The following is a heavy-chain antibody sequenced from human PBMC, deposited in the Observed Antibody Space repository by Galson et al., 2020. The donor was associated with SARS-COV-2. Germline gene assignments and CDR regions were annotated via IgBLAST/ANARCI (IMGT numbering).Heavy chain of an antibody. CDR1: GYTFTGYY. Sequence: ASVKVSCKASGYTFTGYYMHWVRQAPGQGLEWMGWINPNSGDTNYAQKFQGWVTMTRDTSISTAYMELSRLRSDDTAVYYCARSLLYYDSSGYAPADDAFDIWGQGTMVTVSS. D-gene: IGHD3-22*01. CDR3: ARSLLYYDSSGYAPADDAFDI. J-gene: IGHJ3*02. V-gene: IGHV1-2*04. CDR2: INPNSGDT.